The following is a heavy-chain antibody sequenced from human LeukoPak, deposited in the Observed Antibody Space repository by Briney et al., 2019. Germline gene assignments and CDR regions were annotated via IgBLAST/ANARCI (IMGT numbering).Heavy chain of an antibody. D-gene: IGHD3-10*01. Sequence: SVKVSCKASGGTFSSYTISWVRQAPGQGLEWMGRIIPILGEPDYAQKFQGRVTITADMSTSTAYMELSSLRSEDSAVYYCARKGGLGTYGIFDYWGQGTLVTVSS. CDR2: IIPILGEP. V-gene: IGHV1-69*02. CDR3: ARKGGLGTYGIFDY. CDR1: GGTFSSYT. J-gene: IGHJ4*02.